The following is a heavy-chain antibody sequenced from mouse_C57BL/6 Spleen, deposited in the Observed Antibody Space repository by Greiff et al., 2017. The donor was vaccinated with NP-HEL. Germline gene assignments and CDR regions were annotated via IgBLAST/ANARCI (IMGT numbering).Heavy chain of an antibody. CDR3: ARRGRHYYYYAMDY. V-gene: IGHV1-54*01. CDR1: GYAFTNYL. D-gene: IGHD1-1*01. CDR2: SNPGSGGT. Sequence: VKLQESGAELVRPGTSVKVSCKASGYAFTNYLIEWVKQRPGQGLEWIGVSNPGSGGTNYNEQFKGKATLTADTSSSTAYMQLSSLTSEDSAVYFCARRGRHYYYYAMDYWGQGTSVPSPQ. J-gene: IGHJ4*01.